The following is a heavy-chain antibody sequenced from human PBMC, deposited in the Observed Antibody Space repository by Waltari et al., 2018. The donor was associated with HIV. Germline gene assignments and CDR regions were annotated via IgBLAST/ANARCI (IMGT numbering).Heavy chain of an antibody. CDR3: SRPSGPLHSYGMDV. J-gene: IGHJ6*02. D-gene: IGHD1-26*01. CDR2: STSEAYGGTA. Sequence: EVHLMESGGGLVNPGRSLRLSCRGSGFTFGDYGLSWFRQGPGKGLEWVGFSTSEAYGGTAEYSASVTGRFNISREDSKSTAYMQMNRLESEDTGVYFCSRPSGPLHSYGMDVWGQGTTVIVSS. V-gene: IGHV3-49*05. CDR1: GFTFGDYG.